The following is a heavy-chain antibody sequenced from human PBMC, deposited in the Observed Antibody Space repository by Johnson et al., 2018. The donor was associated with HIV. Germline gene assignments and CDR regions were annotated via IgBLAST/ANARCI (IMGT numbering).Heavy chain of an antibody. CDR1: GFTVSSNY. D-gene: IGHD1-26*01. J-gene: IGHJ3*02. V-gene: IGHV3-30-3*01. CDR2: ISYDGSNT. Sequence: VQLVESGGGLVQPGGSLRLSCAASGFTVSSNYMSWVRQAPGKGLEWVTLISYDGSNTYYADSVKGRFTISRENSKNTLYLQMNNLRPEDTALYYCARAPSVGADDAFDIWGQGTMVTVSS. CDR3: ARAPSVGADDAFDI.